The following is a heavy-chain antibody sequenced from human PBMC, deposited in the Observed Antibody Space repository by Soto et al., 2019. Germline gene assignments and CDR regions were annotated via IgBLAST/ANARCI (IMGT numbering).Heavy chain of an antibody. D-gene: IGHD3-16*01. CDR2: INGGDDSK. V-gene: IGHV3-23*01. CDR1: GFTFRSSP. CDR3: AKDSHWGTISPTHDY. Sequence: GGSLRLSCAVSGFTFRSSPMSWVRRAPGKGLEWVSGINGGDDSKHYAEYVRGRFTIIRDNSKNTLLLQMNSLRVEDTALYYCAKDSHWGTISPTHDYWGQGTQVTVSS. J-gene: IGHJ4*02.